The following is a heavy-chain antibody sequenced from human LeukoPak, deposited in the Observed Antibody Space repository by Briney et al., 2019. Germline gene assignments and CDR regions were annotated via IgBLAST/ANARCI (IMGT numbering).Heavy chain of an antibody. J-gene: IGHJ2*01. CDR2: IYYSGST. CDR1: GGSISSYY. V-gene: IGHV4-59*01. Sequence: SETLSLTCTVSGGSISSYYWSWIRQPPGKGLEWIGYIYYSGSTNYNPSLKSRVTISVDTSKNQFSLKLSSVTAADTAVYYCARERAPRYGDYVLGYWYFDLWGRGTLVTVSS. CDR3: ARERAPRYGDYVLGYWYFDL. D-gene: IGHD4-17*01.